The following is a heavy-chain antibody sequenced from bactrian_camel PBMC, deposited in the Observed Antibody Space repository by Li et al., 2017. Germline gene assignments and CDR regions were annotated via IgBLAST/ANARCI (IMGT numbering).Heavy chain of an antibody. J-gene: IGHJ4*01. CDR3: ATRRGTRYAQCFPSPNHFAD. D-gene: IGHD5*01. CDR1: GDFDSRYC. V-gene: IGHV3S1*01. CDR2: LRTADETP. Sequence: HVQLVESGGGSVQTGGSLRLSCVASGDFDSRYCMAWFRQAPGREREGVASLRTADETPYYVDSAKGRFTISRDNAKNTLYLQMNSLRPEDTAMYYCATRRGTRYAQCFPSPNHFADWGRGTQVTVS.